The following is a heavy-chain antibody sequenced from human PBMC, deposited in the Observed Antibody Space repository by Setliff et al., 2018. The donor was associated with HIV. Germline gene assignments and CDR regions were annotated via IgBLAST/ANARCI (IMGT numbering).Heavy chain of an antibody. Sequence: PSETLSLTCKVSGASISSYYWSWVRQPPGKGLEWIGYIYNSGYSNSKPSLKSRVTMSLDTSKNQFSLELTSVTAADTAVYFCARGDGYRSNDAYYDTGMDVWGQGITVTVSS. CDR2: IYNSGYS. J-gene: IGHJ6*02. V-gene: IGHV4-59*01. CDR1: GASISSYY. CDR3: ARGDGYRSNDAYYDTGMDV. D-gene: IGHD5-12*01.